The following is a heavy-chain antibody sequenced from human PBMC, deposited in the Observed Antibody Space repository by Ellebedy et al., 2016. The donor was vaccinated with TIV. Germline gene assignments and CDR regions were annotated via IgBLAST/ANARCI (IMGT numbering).Heavy chain of an antibody. J-gene: IGHJ4*02. CDR2: ISGSGGST. Sequence: GESLKISXAASGFTFSSYAMSWVRQAPGKGLEWVSAISGSGGSTYYADSVKGRFTISRDSSKNTLYLQMNSLRAEDTAVYYCAKEDSSGLDYWGQGTLVTVSS. CDR3: AKEDSSGLDY. V-gene: IGHV3-23*01. D-gene: IGHD3-22*01. CDR1: GFTFSSYA.